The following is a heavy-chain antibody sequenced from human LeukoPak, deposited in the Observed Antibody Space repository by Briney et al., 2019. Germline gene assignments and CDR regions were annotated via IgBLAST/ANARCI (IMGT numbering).Heavy chain of an antibody. CDR1: GFTLSIYG. J-gene: IGHJ3*02. Sequence: GGSLRLSCAASGFTLSIYGIHWVRQAPGKGLEWVAFIENDASEKKYVDSVKGRFTISRDNSKNTLYLQMNSLTVEDTAVYYCVKEGQCRGTTCFNTNAFFIWGQGTLVTVSS. V-gene: IGHV3-30*02. CDR2: IENDASEK. CDR3: VKEGQCRGTTCFNTNAFFI. D-gene: IGHD2-2*01.